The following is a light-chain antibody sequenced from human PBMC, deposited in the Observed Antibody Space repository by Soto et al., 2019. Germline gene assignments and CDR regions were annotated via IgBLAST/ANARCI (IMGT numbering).Light chain of an antibody. Sequence: EIVMTQSPATLSLSPGEKATLSCRASQSVSSNFAWFQQKPGQAPRLLIYGASTRATGIPARFSGSGSGTEFTLTISSLQPDDFAVYYCQVYGSSPKTFGQGTKVDIK. CDR3: QVYGSSPKT. V-gene: IGKV3-15*01. CDR2: GAS. CDR1: QSVSSN. J-gene: IGKJ1*01.